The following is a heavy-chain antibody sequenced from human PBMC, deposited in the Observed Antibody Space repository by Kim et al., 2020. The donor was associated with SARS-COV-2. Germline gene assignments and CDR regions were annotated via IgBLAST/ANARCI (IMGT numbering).Heavy chain of an antibody. Sequence: GGSLRHSCAASGFTFSNYAMSWVRQAPGKGLEWVSAISGSGGSTYYADSVKGRFTISRDNSKNTLYLQMNSLRAEDTAVYYCAKPHDTAMAPLFGYWGQGTLVTVSS. CDR3: AKPHDTAMAPLFGY. CDR1: GFTFSNYA. D-gene: IGHD5-18*01. V-gene: IGHV3-23*01. J-gene: IGHJ4*02. CDR2: ISGSGGST.